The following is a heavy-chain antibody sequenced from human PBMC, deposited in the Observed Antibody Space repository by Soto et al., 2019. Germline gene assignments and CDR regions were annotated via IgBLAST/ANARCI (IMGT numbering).Heavy chain of an antibody. V-gene: IGHV1-3*01. CDR3: AKSYFDWLSHETYYYYGMDV. J-gene: IGHJ6*02. CDR2: INAGNGNT. Sequence: QVQLVQSGAEVKKPGASVKVSCKASGYTFTSYAMHWVRQAPGQRLEWMGWINAGNGNTKYSQKFQGGVTITRDTSASTAYMELSSLRSEDTAVYYCAKSYFDWLSHETYYYYGMDVWGQGTTVTVSS. D-gene: IGHD3-9*01. CDR1: GYTFTSYA.